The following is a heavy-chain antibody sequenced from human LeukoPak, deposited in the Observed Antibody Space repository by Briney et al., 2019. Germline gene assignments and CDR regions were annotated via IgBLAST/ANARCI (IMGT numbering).Heavy chain of an antibody. V-gene: IGHV1-24*01. D-gene: IGHD5-18*01. CDR3: TRNTAGARYFQR. Sequence: ASVKVSCKVSGNTLTEFSMHWVRQAPGKGLEWMGGFDPEDGETIYAQKFQGRVTMTEDTSTDTAYMELSSLTSEDTAVYYCTRNTAGARYFQRWGQGTLVTVSS. CDR1: GNTLTEFS. CDR2: FDPEDGET. J-gene: IGHJ1*01.